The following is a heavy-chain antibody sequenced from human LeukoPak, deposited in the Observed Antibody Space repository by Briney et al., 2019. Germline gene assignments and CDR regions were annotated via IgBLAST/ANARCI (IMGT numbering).Heavy chain of an antibody. V-gene: IGHV4-34*01. D-gene: IGHD2-2*01. CDR2: INHSGST. CDR3: ARTSPVVPAALYWFDP. J-gene: IGHJ5*02. Sequence: SETLSLTCAVYGGSFSGYYWSWIRQPPGKGLEWIGEINHSGSTNYSPSLKSRVTISVDTSKNQFSLKLSSVTAADTAVYYCARTSPVVPAALYWFDPWGQGTLVTVSS. CDR1: GGSFSGYY.